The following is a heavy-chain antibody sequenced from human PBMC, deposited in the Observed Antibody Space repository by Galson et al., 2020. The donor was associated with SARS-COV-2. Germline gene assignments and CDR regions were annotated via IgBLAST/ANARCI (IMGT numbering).Heavy chain of an antibody. D-gene: IGHD1-26*01. CDR1: GGSISGYY. CDR2: VHYTGNT. CDR3: ARHLGGASHFVY. J-gene: IGHJ4*02. V-gene: IGHV4-59*08. Sequence: SETLSLTCTVSGGSISGYYWSYIRQPPGKGLEWIGYVHYTGNTNYNPSLKSRVTMSVDTSKSQFSLKLTSATAADTAVYYCARHLGGASHFVYWGQGTLVTVSS.